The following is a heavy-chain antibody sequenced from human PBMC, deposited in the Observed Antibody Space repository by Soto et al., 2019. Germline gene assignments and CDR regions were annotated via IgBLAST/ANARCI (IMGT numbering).Heavy chain of an antibody. CDR1: GFTFSSYS. Sequence: PGGSLRLSCAASGFTFSSYSMNWVRQAPGKGLEWVSDISSSSGSTYYADSVKGRFTISRDNSKNTLYLQMNSLRAEDTAVYYCAKDQGPIVVVLMDVWGQGTTVTVSS. CDR3: AKDQGPIVVVLMDV. D-gene: IGHD3-22*01. J-gene: IGHJ6*02. CDR2: ISSSSGST. V-gene: IGHV3-23*01.